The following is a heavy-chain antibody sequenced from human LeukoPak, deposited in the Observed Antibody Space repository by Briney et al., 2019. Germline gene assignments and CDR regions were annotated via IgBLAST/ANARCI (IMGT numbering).Heavy chain of an antibody. CDR1: GFTFSSYS. CDR2: ISSSSSYI. Sequence: GGSLRLSCAASGFTFSSYSMNWVRQAPGKGLEWVSSISSSSSYIYYADSVKGRFTISRDNAKNSLYLQMNSLRAEDTALYYCAKDIDSWNDGAYFDYWGQGTLVTVSS. J-gene: IGHJ4*02. CDR3: AKDIDSWNDGAYFDY. V-gene: IGHV3-21*04. D-gene: IGHD1-20*01.